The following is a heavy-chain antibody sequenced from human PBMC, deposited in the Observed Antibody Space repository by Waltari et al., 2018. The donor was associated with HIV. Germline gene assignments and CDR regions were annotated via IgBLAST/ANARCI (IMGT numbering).Heavy chain of an antibody. V-gene: IGHV3-9*01. CDR1: GFHFGCYA. CDR2: ITWNSGRT. J-gene: IGHJ6*02. D-gene: IGHD2-15*01. CDR3: AKSDIDYGMDV. Sequence: EVQLVESGGGLVQPGRSLSLSRADSGFHFGCYAMHWVRQVPGKGLEWVSGITWNSGRTGYADSVKGRFIISRDNAKNSLYLQMNSLRVEDTALYYCAKSDIDYGMDVWGQGTTVTVSS.